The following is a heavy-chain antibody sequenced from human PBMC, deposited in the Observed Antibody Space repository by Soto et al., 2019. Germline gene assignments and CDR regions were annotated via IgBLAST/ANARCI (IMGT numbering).Heavy chain of an antibody. CDR2: ITPFNGNT. Sequence: QMQLVQSGAEVKKTGSSVKVSCKASGYTFTYRYLHWVRQAPGQALEWMGWITPFNGNTNYAQKFQDRVTITRDRSMSTAYMELSSLRSEDTAMYYCARSDTVTTKGWYFDLWGRGTLVTVSS. CDR3: ARSDTVTTKGWYFDL. CDR1: GYTFTYRY. D-gene: IGHD4-17*01. J-gene: IGHJ2*01. V-gene: IGHV1-45*02.